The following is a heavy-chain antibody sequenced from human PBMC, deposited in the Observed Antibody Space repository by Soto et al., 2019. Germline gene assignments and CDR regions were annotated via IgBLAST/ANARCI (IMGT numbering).Heavy chain of an antibody. CDR1: GYIFSSHE. CDR2: ISSSGATI. V-gene: IGHV3-48*03. D-gene: IGHD2-2*01. Sequence: EVQLVESGGGLVQPGGSLRLSCAASGYIFSSHEMNWVRQAPGKGLEWVSYISSSGATIYYADSVKGRFTISRDNAKNSLSLQMRSLRAEDTAVYYCANQLLNDLDDWGQGTLVTVSS. J-gene: IGHJ4*02. CDR3: ANQLLNDLDD.